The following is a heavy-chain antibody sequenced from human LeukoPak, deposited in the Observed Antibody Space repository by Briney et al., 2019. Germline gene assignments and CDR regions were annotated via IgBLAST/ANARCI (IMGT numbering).Heavy chain of an antibody. V-gene: IGHV3-11*05. Sequence: AGGSLRLSCVASGFTFSDYYMSWIRQAPGKGLEWVSYISSSSSYTNYADSLKGRFTISRDNSKNTLYLQMSSLRAEDTALYYCARGQPPSYYDMDVWGQGTTVTVSS. CDR3: ARGQPPSYYDMDV. CDR1: GFTFSDYY. J-gene: IGHJ6*02. CDR2: ISSSSSYT. D-gene: IGHD6-13*01.